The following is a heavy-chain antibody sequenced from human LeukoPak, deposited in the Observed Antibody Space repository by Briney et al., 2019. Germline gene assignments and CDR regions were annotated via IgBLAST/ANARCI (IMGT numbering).Heavy chain of an antibody. D-gene: IGHD2-15*01. CDR1: GYTFTSYD. V-gene: IGHV1-2*02. CDR2: INPNSGGT. Sequence: ASVKVSCKASGYTFTSYDISWVRQAPGQGLEWMGWINPNSGGTNYAQKSQGRVTMTRDTSISTAYMELSRLRSDDTAVYYCARVSLGSSTPDLPLGYWGQGTLVTVSS. CDR3: ARVSLGSSTPDLPLGY. J-gene: IGHJ4*02.